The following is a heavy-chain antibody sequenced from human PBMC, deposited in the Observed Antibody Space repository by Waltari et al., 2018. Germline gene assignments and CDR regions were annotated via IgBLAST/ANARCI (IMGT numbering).Heavy chain of an antibody. CDR2: IIPIFGTA. V-gene: IGHV1-69*14. Sequence: QVQLVQSGAEVKKPGSSVKVSCKASGGTFSSYAISWVRQAPGQGLEWMGGIIPIFGTANYAQKFQGRGTMNEDTSTDTAYMELSSLRSEDTAVYYCATDRWELLGYWGQGTLVTVSS. J-gene: IGHJ4*02. CDR3: ATDRWELLGY. D-gene: IGHD1-26*01. CDR1: GGTFSSYA.